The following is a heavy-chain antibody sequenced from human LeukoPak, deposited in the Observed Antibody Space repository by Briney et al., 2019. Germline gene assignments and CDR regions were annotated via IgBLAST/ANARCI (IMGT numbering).Heavy chain of an antibody. CDR2: ISSSSSYI. CDR1: GSTFSSYS. D-gene: IGHD3-3*01. J-gene: IGHJ3*02. V-gene: IGHV3-21*01. CDR3: ARGARVTIFGVVCDEDAFDI. Sequence: NPGGSLRLSCAASGSTFSSYSMNWVRQAPGKGLEWVSSISSSSSYIYYADSVKGRFTISRDNAKNSLYLQMNSLRAEDTAVYYCARGARVTIFGVVCDEDAFDIWGQGTMVTVSS.